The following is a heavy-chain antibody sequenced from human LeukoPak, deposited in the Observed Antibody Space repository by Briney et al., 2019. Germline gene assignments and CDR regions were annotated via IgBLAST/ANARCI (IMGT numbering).Heavy chain of an antibody. CDR2: VGISSGNT. J-gene: IGHJ4*02. CDR1: GFTFSDYS. D-gene: IGHD5-12*01. Sequence: GGSLRLSCAASGFTFSDYSMNWVRQAPGKGLEWVSYVGISSGNTKYADSVKGRFTISGDSAKNSVYLQMNSLRVEDTAVYYCARDFRYAFDNWGQGTLVTVSS. CDR3: ARDFRYAFDN. V-gene: IGHV3-48*04.